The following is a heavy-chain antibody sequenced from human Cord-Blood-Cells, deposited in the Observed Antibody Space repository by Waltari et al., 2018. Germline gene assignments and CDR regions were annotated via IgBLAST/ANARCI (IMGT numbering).Heavy chain of an antibody. J-gene: IGHJ4*02. CDR2: IYYSGST. CDR1: GGSISSGGYY. V-gene: IGHV4-31*03. Sequence: QVQLQESGPGLVKPSQTLSLTCTVSGGSISSGGYYWSWIRQHPGKGLEWIGYIYYSGSTSYNPSLKSRVTISVDTSKNQFSLKLSSVTAADTAVYYCARIPSTVTTDWDDYWGQGTLVTVSS. CDR3: ARIPSTVTTDWDDY. D-gene: IGHD4-4*01.